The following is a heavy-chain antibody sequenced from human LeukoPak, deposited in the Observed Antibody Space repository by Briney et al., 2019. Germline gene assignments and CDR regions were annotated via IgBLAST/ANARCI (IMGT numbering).Heavy chain of an antibody. CDR3: AAREMAVSYYFDY. J-gene: IGHJ4*02. CDR2: IVVGSGNT. CDR1: GFTFTSSA. D-gene: IGHD5-24*01. V-gene: IGHV1-58*02. Sequence: SVKVSCKASGFTFTSSAMQWVRQARGQRLVWIGWIVVGSGNTNYAQKFQERVTITRDMSTSTVYVELSSLRSEDTAVYYCAAREMAVSYYFDYWGQGTLVTVSS.